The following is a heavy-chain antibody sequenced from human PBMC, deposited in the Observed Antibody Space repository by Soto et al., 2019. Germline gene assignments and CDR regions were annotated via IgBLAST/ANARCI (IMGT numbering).Heavy chain of an antibody. Sequence: GGSLRLSCTASEFAFSNSYMNWVRQAPGKGLEWVSSISSSGTSMFYADSLRGRFTISRDNAKNSLYLQMNSLGAEDTAVYYCAGGYGGIDYWGPGTLVTVSS. V-gene: IGHV3-21*01. J-gene: IGHJ4*02. CDR1: EFAFSNSY. D-gene: IGHD3-10*01. CDR3: AGGYGGIDY. CDR2: ISSSGTSM.